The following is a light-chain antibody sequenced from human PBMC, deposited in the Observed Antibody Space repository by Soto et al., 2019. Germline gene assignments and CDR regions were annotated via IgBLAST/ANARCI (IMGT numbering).Light chain of an antibody. J-gene: IGLJ2*01. CDR1: NSNIGAGYD. CDR3: HSYDSSLTVVL. CDR2: GST. V-gene: IGLV1-40*01. Sequence: HSVLTQPPSVSGATGQRVTISCTGSNSNIGAGYDVNWYQQLPGLVPKLLIYGSTRRPSGVPERFSGSKSDTSASLAITGLQAEDEAHYYCHSYDSSLTVVLFGGGTKLTVL.